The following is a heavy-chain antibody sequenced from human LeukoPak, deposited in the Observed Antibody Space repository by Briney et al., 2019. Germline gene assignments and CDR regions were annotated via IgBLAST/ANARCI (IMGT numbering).Heavy chain of an antibody. V-gene: IGHV3-23*01. CDR2: ISGSGGTT. CDR1: GFTFSSYA. Sequence: GGSLRLSCAASGFTFSSYAMSWVRQAPGKGLEWVSAISGSGGTTYYADSVKGRFTISRDNSKNTLYLQMNSLRAEDTAVYYCAKASEGLYYFDYWGQGTLVTVSS. J-gene: IGHJ4*02. D-gene: IGHD3-16*01. CDR3: AKASEGLYYFDY.